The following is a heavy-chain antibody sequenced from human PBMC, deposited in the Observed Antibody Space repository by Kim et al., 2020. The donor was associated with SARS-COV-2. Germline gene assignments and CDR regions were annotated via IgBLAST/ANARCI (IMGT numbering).Heavy chain of an antibody. V-gene: IGHV3-23*01. J-gene: IGHJ5*01. CDR1: GFTFKNYA. D-gene: IGHD2-21*02. CDR3: AKSSEGYCAGDCGPDS. CDR2: LSGSARDG. Sequence: GGSLRLSCAASGFTFKNYAMTWVRQAPGKGLEWVSCLSGSARDGYYAYSANVRCTVSKANAGDTRTLEMNSMRVKNTAIDDCAKSSEGYCAGDCGPDSWG.